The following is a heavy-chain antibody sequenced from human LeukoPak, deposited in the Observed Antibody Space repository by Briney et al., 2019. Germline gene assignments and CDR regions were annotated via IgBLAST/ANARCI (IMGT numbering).Heavy chain of an antibody. CDR1: GYTFASYA. CDR3: VRDRGYFDY. CDR2: ITPYNSNT. D-gene: IGHD5-24*01. V-gene: IGHV1-18*01. Sequence: ASVKVSCKASGYTFASYAISWVRQAPGQGLEWMGWITPYNSNTNYAQKLQDTVTMTTDTSTSTAYMELRSLRSDDTAAYYCVRDRGYFDYWGQGTLVTVSS. J-gene: IGHJ4*02.